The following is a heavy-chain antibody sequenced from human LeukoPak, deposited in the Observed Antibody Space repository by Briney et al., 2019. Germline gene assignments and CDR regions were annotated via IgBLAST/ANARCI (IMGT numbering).Heavy chain of an antibody. CDR3: VRLSGTYYDY. V-gene: IGHV3-7*01. Sequence: PGGSLRLSCAASGFTFSSYRMTWVRQAPGKGLEWVANITHDGSETFNVDSVKGRFTIARENAKNSLYLQMNRLRAEDTAVYYCVRLSGTYYDYWGEGTLVTVSS. D-gene: IGHD1-26*01. J-gene: IGHJ4*02. CDR1: GFTFSSYR. CDR2: ITHDGSET.